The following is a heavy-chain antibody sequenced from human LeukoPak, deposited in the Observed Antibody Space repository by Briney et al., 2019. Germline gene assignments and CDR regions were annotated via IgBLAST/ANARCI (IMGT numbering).Heavy chain of an antibody. CDR2: ISSSGVTT. J-gene: IGHJ4*02. CDR1: GFTFRTSA. CDR3: VKDTCGFDY. Sequence: PGGSLRLSCSASGFTFRTSAMHWVRQAPGKGLEYVSGISSSGVTTYYAASVKGRFTISRDNSKNTLYLQMSSLRVEDTAVYYCVKDTCGFDYWGQGTLVTVSA. D-gene: IGHD2-21*01. V-gene: IGHV3-64D*06.